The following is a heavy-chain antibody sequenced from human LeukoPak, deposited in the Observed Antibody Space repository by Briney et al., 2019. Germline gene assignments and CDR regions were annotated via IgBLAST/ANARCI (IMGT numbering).Heavy chain of an antibody. CDR1: GGSISSSSYY. J-gene: IGHJ4*02. CDR3: ARGSDDYVWGSCLDY. CDR2: IYYSGST. D-gene: IGHD3-16*01. Sequence: SETLSLTCTVSGGSISSSSYYWGWIRQPPGKGLEWIGSIYYSGSTYYNPSLKSRVTISVDTSKNQFSLKLSSVTAADTAVYYCARGSDDYVWGSCLDYWGQGTLVTVSS. V-gene: IGHV4-39*07.